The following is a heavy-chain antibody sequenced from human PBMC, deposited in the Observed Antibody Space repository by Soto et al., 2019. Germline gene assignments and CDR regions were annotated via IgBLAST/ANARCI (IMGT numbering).Heavy chain of an antibody. CDR1: GGTFSSYT. CDR3: AREEGYCSGGSCYWVAFDI. J-gene: IGHJ3*02. CDR2: IIPILGIA. V-gene: IGHV1-69*08. D-gene: IGHD2-15*01. Sequence: QVQLVQSGAEVKKPGSSVNVSCKASGGTFSSYTISWVRQAPGQGLEWMGRIIPILGIANYAQKFQGRVTITADKSTSTAYMELSSLRSEDTAVYYCAREEGYCSGGSCYWVAFDIWGQGTMVTVSS.